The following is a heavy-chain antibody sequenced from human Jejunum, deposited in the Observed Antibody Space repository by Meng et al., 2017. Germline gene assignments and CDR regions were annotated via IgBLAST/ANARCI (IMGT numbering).Heavy chain of an antibody. D-gene: IGHD3-10*01. CDR2: MSYSGST. CDR1: GASISTTNYY. V-gene: IGHV4-39*07. CDR3: ARDEWFGRYWGVWFNP. J-gene: IGHJ5*02. Sequence: QLLRQEPGPGLVKPSETLSLTCTVSGASISTTNYYWGWIRQPPGKGLEWIGTMSYSGSTYFNPSLKGRITISTDTSKNQFSLKLNSVTAADTAVYYCARDEWFGRYWGVWFNPWGQGTLVTVSS.